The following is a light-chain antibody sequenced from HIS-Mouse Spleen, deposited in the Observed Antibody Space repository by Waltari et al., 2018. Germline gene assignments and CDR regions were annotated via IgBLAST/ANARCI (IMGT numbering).Light chain of an antibody. CDR2: AAS. CDR1: QSISSY. J-gene: IGKJ1*01. Sequence: DIQMTQSPSSLSASVGDRVTITCQASQSISSYLNWYQQKPGKAPKLLIYAASSLQSRVPSRFSGSGSGTDFTLTISSLQPEDFATYYCQQSYSTPRTFGQGTKVEIK. V-gene: IGKV1-39*01. CDR3: QQSYSTPRT.